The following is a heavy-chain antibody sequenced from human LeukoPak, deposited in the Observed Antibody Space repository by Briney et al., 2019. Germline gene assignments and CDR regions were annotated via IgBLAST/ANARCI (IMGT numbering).Heavy chain of an antibody. V-gene: IGHV3-15*01. CDR3: TAGGCAGGGCFSGHY. Sequence: PGGSLRLSCAASGFTFINAWMSWVRQAPGKGLEWVGRIKSKADGGSTDYAAPVKGRFTFSRDDSKNTLYLQMNSLKTEDTAVYYCTAGGCAGGGCFSGHYWGQGTLVTVSS. CDR2: IKSKADGGST. CDR1: GFTFINAW. J-gene: IGHJ4*02. D-gene: IGHD2-15*01.